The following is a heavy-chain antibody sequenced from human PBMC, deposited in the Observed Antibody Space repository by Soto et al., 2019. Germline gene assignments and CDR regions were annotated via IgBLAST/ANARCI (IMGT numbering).Heavy chain of an antibody. CDR2: IHHSGST. CDR1: AYSISSAYY. Sequence: TLSLTCAVSAYSISSAYYWGWIRQPPGEGLQWIGSIHHSGSTYYNPSLKSRVTISVDTSKNQFSLRLSSVTAADTAVYYCARVPRGSGSVIDYWGPGTLVTVSS. J-gene: IGHJ4*02. CDR3: ARVPRGSGSVIDY. D-gene: IGHD3-10*01. V-gene: IGHV4-38-2*01.